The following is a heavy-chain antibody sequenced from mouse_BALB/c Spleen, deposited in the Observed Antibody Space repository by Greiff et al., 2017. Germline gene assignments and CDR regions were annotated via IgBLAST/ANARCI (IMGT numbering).Heavy chain of an antibody. CDR3: ARQASGTGAMDY. Sequence: EVMLVESGGGLVQPGGSLKLSCAASGFTFSSYTMSWVRQTPEKRLEWVAYISNGGGSTYYPDTVKGRFTISRDNAKNTLYLQMSSLKSEDTAMYYCARQASGTGAMDYWGQGTSVTVSS. J-gene: IGHJ4*01. V-gene: IGHV5-12-2*01. CDR1: GFTFSSYT. CDR2: ISNGGGST. D-gene: IGHD4-1*01.